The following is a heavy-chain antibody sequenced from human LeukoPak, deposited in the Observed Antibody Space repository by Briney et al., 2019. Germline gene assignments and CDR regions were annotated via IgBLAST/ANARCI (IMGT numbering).Heavy chain of an antibody. CDR3: ARRSGIYDSSGGLDY. V-gene: IGHV4-59*08. Sequence: PSETLSLTCTVSGGSISSYYWSWIRQPPGKGLEWIGYIYYSGSTNYNPSLKSRVTIPVDTSKNQFSLKLSSVTAADTAVYYCARRSGIYDSSGGLDYWGQGTLVTVSS. CDR1: GGSISSYY. J-gene: IGHJ4*02. CDR2: IYYSGST. D-gene: IGHD3-22*01.